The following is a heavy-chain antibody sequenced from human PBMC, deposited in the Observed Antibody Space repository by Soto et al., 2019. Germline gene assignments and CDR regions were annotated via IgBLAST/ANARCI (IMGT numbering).Heavy chain of an antibody. CDR2: INAGNGNT. Sequence: GASVKVSCKASGYTFTSYAMHWVRQAPGQRLEWMGWINAGNGNTKYSQKFQGRVTITRDTSASTAYMELSSLRSEDTAVYYCARDRVWFGELEYYFDYWGQGTLVTVSS. CDR1: GYTFTSYA. V-gene: IGHV1-3*01. D-gene: IGHD3-10*01. J-gene: IGHJ4*02. CDR3: ARDRVWFGELEYYFDY.